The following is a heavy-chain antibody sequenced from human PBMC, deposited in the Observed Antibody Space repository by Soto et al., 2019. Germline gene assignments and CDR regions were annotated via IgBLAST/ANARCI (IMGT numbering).Heavy chain of an antibody. CDR1: GGSFSGHY. J-gene: IGHJ6*02. CDR3: ARGLVSDYYYGMDV. D-gene: IGHD6-13*01. V-gene: IGHV4-34*01. Sequence: SETLSLTCAVYGGSFSGHYWSWIRQPPGKGLEWIGEINHSGSTNYNPSLKSRVTISVDTSKNQFSLKLSSVTAADTAVYYCARGLVSDYYYGMDVWGQWTTVTVSS. CDR2: INHSGST.